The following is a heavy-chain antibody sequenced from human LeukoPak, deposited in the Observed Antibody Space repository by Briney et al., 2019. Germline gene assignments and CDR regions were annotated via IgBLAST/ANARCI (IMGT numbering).Heavy chain of an antibody. D-gene: IGHD2-21*02. J-gene: IGHJ4*02. CDR3: ARDTYCGGDCYGDYFDY. Sequence: GGSLRLSCAASGFTFSSYSMNWVRQAPGKGLEWVSYISSSSSTIYYADSVKGRFTISRDNAKNPLYLQMNSLRAEDTAVYYCARDTYCGGDCYGDYFDYWGQGTLVTVSS. CDR1: GFTFSSYS. V-gene: IGHV3-48*01. CDR2: ISSSSSTI.